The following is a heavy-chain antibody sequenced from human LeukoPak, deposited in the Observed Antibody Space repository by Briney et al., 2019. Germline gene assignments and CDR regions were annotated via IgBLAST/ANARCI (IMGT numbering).Heavy chain of an antibody. D-gene: IGHD3-9*01. CDR2: IRSKANSYAT. Sequence: GGSLRLSCAASGFTFSSYAMHWVRQASGKGLEWVGRIRSKANSYATAYAASVKGRFTISRDDSKNTAYLQMNSLKTEDTAVYYCTRVPKLRYFDWLSGYYYMDVWGKGTTVTVSS. CDR1: GFTFSSYA. J-gene: IGHJ6*03. V-gene: IGHV3-73*01. CDR3: TRVPKLRYFDWLSGYYYMDV.